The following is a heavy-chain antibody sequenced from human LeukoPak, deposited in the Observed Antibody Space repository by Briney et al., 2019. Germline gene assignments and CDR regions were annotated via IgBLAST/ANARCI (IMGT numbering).Heavy chain of an antibody. CDR1: GITFSRYW. CDR2: INTDGSTT. Sequence: PGGSLRLSCAASGITFSRYWIHWVRQAPVKGLVWVARINTDGSTTSYADSVKGRFTISRDNAKNTLYLQMNSLRAEDTAVYYCAIDFTGGQDYWGQGTLVTVSS. D-gene: IGHD3-16*01. V-gene: IGHV3-74*01. CDR3: AIDFTGGQDY. J-gene: IGHJ4*02.